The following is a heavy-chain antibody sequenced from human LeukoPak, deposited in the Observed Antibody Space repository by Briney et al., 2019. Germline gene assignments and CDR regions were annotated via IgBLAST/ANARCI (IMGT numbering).Heavy chain of an antibody. CDR3: TTVVGQWLVLNY. D-gene: IGHD6-19*01. V-gene: IGHV3-15*01. CDR2: IKSKTDGGTT. J-gene: IGHJ4*02. Sequence: GGSLRLSCAASGFTFSNAWMSWARQAPGKGLEWVGRIKSKTDGGTTDYAAPVKGRFTISRDDSKNTLYLQMNSLKTEDTAVYYCTTVVGQWLVLNYWGQGTLVTVSS. CDR1: GFTFSNAW.